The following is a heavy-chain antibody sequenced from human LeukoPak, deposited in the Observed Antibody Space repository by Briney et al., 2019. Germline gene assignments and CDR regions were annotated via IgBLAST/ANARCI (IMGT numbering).Heavy chain of an antibody. V-gene: IGHV3-30*04. CDR2: ISYDGSNK. CDR1: GFTFSSYA. D-gene: IGHD3-22*01. CDR3: ARDSGWLSNYYYYMDV. Sequence: GRSLRLSCAASGFTFSSYAMHWVRQAPGKGLEWVAVISYDGSNKYYADSVKGRFTISRDNPKNTLYLQMNSLRAEDTAVYYCARDSGWLSNYYYYMDVWGKGTTVTVSS. J-gene: IGHJ6*03.